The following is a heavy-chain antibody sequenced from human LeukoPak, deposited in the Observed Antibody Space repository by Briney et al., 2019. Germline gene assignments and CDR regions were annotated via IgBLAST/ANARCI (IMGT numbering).Heavy chain of an antibody. D-gene: IGHD4-17*01. CDR3: ARELGAFDT. CDR1: GDTVSSNSPA. CDR2: TYYRSKWYY. V-gene: IGHV6-1*01. Sequence: TLSLTCAISGDTVSSNSPAWNWIRQSPSRGLEWLGRTYYRSKWYYDYAVSVKSRVTLTPDTSKNQLSLQLNSVTPEDTAVYYCARELGAFDTWGQGTLATVSS. J-gene: IGHJ5*02.